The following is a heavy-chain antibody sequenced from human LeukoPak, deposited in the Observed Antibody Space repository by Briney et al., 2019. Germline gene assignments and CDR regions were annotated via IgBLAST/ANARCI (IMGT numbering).Heavy chain of an antibody. D-gene: IGHD1-14*01. J-gene: IGHJ4*02. CDR3: AKSRHAEPSSYFDC. CDR2: ISGGGGGT. V-gene: IGHV3-23*01. CDR1: GFTFSSYA. Sequence: GGSLRLSCAASGFTFSSYAMTWVRQAPGKGLEWVSAISGGGGGTSYADSVKGRFTISRDNSKSTLYLQMNSLRAEDTAVYYCAKSRHAEPSSYFDCWGQGTLVTVSS.